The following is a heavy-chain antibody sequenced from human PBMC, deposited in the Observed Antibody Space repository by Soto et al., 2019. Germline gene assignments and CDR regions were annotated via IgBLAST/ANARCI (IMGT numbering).Heavy chain of an antibody. Sequence: QVQLVESGGGVVQPGGSLRLSCTASGFTFSDYYMPWIRQAPGNGLESVSYICSIGTGVNYGDSVKGRVTISRDNAKKSLYQPLKGLSAEDTAVYYCGRESYLVLLEYYCYYYRDVWGKGITVTVSS. CDR1: GFTFSDYY. CDR3: GRESYLVLLEYYCYYYRDV. J-gene: IGHJ6*03. V-gene: IGHV3-11*01. CDR2: ICSIGTGV. D-gene: IGHD3-16*01.